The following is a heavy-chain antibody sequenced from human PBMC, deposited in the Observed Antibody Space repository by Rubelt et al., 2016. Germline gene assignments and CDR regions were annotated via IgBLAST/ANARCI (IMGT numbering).Heavy chain of an antibody. CDR3: ARGTYTAMVTVPFDY. CDR1: GGSISSYY. V-gene: IGHV4-59*12. J-gene: IGHJ4*02. CDR2: IYYSGST. D-gene: IGHD5-18*01. Sequence: ETLSLTCTVSGGSISSYYWSWIRQPPGKGLEWIGYIYYSGSTYYNPSLKSRVTISVDTSKNQFSLKLSSVTAADTAVYYCARGTYTAMVTVPFDYWGQGTLVTVSS.